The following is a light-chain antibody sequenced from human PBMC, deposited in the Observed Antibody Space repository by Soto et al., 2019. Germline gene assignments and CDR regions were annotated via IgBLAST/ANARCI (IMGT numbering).Light chain of an antibody. V-gene: IGKV4-1*01. CDR3: QQYYSPPLT. CDR1: QSVLYNSNSKNY. CDR2: WAA. Sequence: DIVMTQSTDSLAVSLGERATINCKSSQSVLYNSNSKNYLAWYQQKVGQPPKLLIYWAATRESGVPDRFSRSGPGTDFTLTISSLQAEDVAVYYCQQYYSPPLTFGGGTKVDIK. J-gene: IGKJ4*01.